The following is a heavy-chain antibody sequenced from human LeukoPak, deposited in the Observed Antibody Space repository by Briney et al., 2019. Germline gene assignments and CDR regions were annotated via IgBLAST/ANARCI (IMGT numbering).Heavy chain of an antibody. J-gene: IGHJ4*02. V-gene: IGHV1-46*01. CDR3: ARDQEGFDY. Sequence: GASERVSCKASGYTVTSNYIHGVRQASGQGLEWMGMIYPRDGSTSYAQKFQGRVTVTRDTSTSTVHMELSGLRSEDTAVYYCARDQEGFDYWGQGTLVTVSS. CDR1: GYTVTSNY. CDR2: IYPRDGST.